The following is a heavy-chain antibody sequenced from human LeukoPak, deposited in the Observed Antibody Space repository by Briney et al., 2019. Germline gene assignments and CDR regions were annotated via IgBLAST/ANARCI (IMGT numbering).Heavy chain of an antibody. CDR1: GFTFDDYG. J-gene: IGHJ4*02. CDR3: TTDLYDYVWGSPSDY. V-gene: IGHV3-15*01. CDR2: IKSKTDGGTT. D-gene: IGHD3-16*01. Sequence: GGSLRLSCAASGFTFDDYGMSWVRQAPGKGLEWVGRIKSKTDGGTTDYAAPVKGRFTISRDDSKNTLYLQMNSLKTEDTAVYYCTTDLYDYVWGSPSDYWGQGTLVTVSS.